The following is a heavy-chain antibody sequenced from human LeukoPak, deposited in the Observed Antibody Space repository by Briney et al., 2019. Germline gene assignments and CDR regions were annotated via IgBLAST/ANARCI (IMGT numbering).Heavy chain of an antibody. J-gene: IGHJ4*02. CDR1: GFTFSSYS. D-gene: IGHD3-22*01. Sequence: PGGSLRLSCAASGFTFSSYSIDWVRQAPGKGLESLSYISSSSRTIYYAESVKGRFTISRDNAKNSVYMQMNSLRAEDTAVYYCARVWSSGYTKDYWGQGTLVTVSS. V-gene: IGHV3-48*04. CDR2: ISSSSRTI. CDR3: ARVWSSGYTKDY.